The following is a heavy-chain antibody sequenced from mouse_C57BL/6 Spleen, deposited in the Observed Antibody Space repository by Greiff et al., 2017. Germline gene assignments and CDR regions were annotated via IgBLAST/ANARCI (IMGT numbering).Heavy chain of an antibody. CDR1: GYAFSSSW. Sequence: VQLQQSGPELVKPGASVKISCKASGYAFSSSWMNWVKQRPGKGLEWIGRIYPGDGDTNYNGKFKGKATLTADKSSSTAYMQLSSLTSEDSAVYFCAREGPYYGYFDYWGQGTTLTVSS. V-gene: IGHV1-82*01. D-gene: IGHD1-1*02. J-gene: IGHJ2*01. CDR2: IYPGDGDT. CDR3: AREGPYYGYFDY.